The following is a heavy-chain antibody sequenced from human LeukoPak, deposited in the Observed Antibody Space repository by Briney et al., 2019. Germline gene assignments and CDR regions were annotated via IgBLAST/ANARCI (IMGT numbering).Heavy chain of an antibody. CDR3: ARDGSGSYYGDYYYYMDV. CDR2: IIPIFGTA. CDR1: GGTFSSYA. D-gene: IGHD1-26*01. Sequence: SVKVSCKASGGTFSSYAISWVRQAPGRGLEWMGGIIPIFGTANYAQKFQGRVTITTDESTSTAYMELSSLRSEDTAVYYCARDGSGSYYGDYYYYMDVWGKGTTVTVSS. J-gene: IGHJ6*03. V-gene: IGHV1-69*05.